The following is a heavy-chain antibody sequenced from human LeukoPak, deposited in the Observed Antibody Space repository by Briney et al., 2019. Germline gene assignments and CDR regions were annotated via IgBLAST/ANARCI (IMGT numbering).Heavy chain of an antibody. CDR3: ASSVIIYSSSSLNYYYYGMDV. Sequence: ASVKVSCKASGYTFTSYGISWVRQAPGQGLEWMGWINAYNGNTNYAQKLQGRVTMTTDTSTSTAYMELRSLRSDDTVVYYCASSVIIYSSSSLNYYYYGMDVWGQGTTVTVSS. J-gene: IGHJ6*02. CDR2: INAYNGNT. CDR1: GYTFTSYG. V-gene: IGHV1-18*01. D-gene: IGHD6-6*01.